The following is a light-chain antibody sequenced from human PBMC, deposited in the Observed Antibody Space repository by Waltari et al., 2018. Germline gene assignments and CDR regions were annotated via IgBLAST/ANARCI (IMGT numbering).Light chain of an antibody. Sequence: QSVLTQPPSPSATPAQSVTIPCSGSIPNIGPPYVHWYQQLPGTAPKLLIYLTHQRPSGVPDRFSASKSGTSASLAISGLRFEEEADYYCATRDEGPTVVFGGGTKLTVL. CDR3: ATRDEGPTVV. V-gene: IGLV1-47*01. CDR2: LTH. CDR1: IPNIGPPY. J-gene: IGLJ2*01.